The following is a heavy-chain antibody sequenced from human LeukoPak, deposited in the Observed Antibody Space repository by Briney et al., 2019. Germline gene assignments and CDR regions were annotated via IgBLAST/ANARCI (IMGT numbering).Heavy chain of an antibody. J-gene: IGHJ4*02. Sequence: GGSLRLSCAASGFTFSSYSMNWVRQAPGKGLEWVSSISSSSSYIYHADSVKGRFTISRDNAKNSLYLQMDSLRAEDTAVYYCARDDRGGDYWGQGTLVTVSS. D-gene: IGHD3-22*01. CDR1: GFTFSSYS. V-gene: IGHV3-21*01. CDR3: ARDDRGGDY. CDR2: ISSSSSYI.